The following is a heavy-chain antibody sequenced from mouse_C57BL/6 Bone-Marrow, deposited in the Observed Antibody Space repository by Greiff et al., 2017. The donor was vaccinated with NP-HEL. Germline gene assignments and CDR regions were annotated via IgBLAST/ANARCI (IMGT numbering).Heavy chain of an antibody. CDR3: TRDPYDGSRAAMDY. CDR2: ISSGGDYI. V-gene: IGHV5-9-1*02. CDR1: GFTFSSYA. Sequence: EVQLVESGEGLVKPGGSLKLSCAASGFTFSSYAMSWVCQTPEKRLEWVAYISSGGDYIYYADTVKGRFTISRDNARNPLYLQMSSLKSEDTAMYYCTRDPYDGSRAAMDYWGQGTSVTVSS. D-gene: IGHD2-3*01. J-gene: IGHJ4*01.